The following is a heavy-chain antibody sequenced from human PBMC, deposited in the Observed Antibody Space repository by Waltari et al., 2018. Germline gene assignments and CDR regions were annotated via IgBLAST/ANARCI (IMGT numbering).Heavy chain of an antibody. CDR1: GITFSSFS. V-gene: IGHV3-30-3*01. D-gene: IGHD2-15*01. Sequence: QVQLVESGGGVVQPGGSLSLACVVSGITFSSFSMNWIRQAPGKDLLCVTVVSNDRTNTYYKNPMNSRFTISRDNSKNTLYLQMNSLRTDDTAVYYCARDPNANMVVDLHDWYFDLWGRGTLATVSS. J-gene: IGHJ2*01. CDR3: ARDPNANMVVDLHDWYFDL. CDR2: VSNDRTNT.